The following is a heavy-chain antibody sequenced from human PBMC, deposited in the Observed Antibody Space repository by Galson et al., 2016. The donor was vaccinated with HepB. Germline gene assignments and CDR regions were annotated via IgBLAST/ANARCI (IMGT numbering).Heavy chain of an antibody. Sequence: ETLSLTCAVYGGSLSDYYWNWIRHSPGKGLEWVSAIDGKDDSTYYADSVKGRFTISRDNSKNTLYLHMNSLRAEDTAVYYCAKGGDYDNWGQGTLVTVSS. CDR3: AKGGDYDN. J-gene: IGHJ4*02. CDR1: GGSLSDYY. V-gene: IGHV3-23*01. D-gene: IGHD4-11*01. CDR2: IDGKDDST.